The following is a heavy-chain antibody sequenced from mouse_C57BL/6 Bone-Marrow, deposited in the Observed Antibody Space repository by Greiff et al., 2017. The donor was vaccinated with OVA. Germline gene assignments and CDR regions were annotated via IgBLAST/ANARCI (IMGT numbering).Heavy chain of an antibody. Sequence: QVQLQQSGAELVKPGASVKLSCKASGYTFTSYWMQWVKQRPGQGLEWIGEIDPSDSYTNYNQKFKGKATLTVDTSSSTAYMQLSSLTSEDSAVYYCARCFITTVVTPFAYWGQGTLVTVSA. D-gene: IGHD1-1*01. V-gene: IGHV1-50*01. CDR1: GYTFTSYW. CDR3: ARCFITTVVTPFAY. CDR2: IDPSDSYT. J-gene: IGHJ3*01.